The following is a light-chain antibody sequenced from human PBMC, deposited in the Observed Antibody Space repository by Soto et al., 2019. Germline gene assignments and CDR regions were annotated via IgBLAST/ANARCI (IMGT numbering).Light chain of an antibody. Sequence: QSALTQPASVSGSPGQSITISCTGTSSDVGRYNYVSWYQHHPGKAPKLLIYEVTKRPSGVSNRFSGSKSGNTASLTISGRQADDEADYYCSSYTTDSTYVFGSGTKVTVL. CDR3: SSYTTDSTYV. J-gene: IGLJ1*01. CDR1: SSDVGRYNY. CDR2: EVT. V-gene: IGLV2-14*01.